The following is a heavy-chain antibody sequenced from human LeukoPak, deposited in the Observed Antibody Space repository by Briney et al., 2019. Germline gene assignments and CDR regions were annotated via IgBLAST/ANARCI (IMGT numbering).Heavy chain of an antibody. CDR2: FDPEDGET. CDR1: GYTLTELS. CDR3: VWKGSYLGRRPYDY. D-gene: IGHD1-26*01. V-gene: IGHV1-24*01. J-gene: IGHJ4*02. Sequence: ASVKVSCKVSGYTLTELSMHWVRQAPGKGLEWMGGFDPEDGETIYAQKFQGRVTMTEDTSTDTAYMELSSLRSEDTAVYYCVWKGSYLGRRPYDYWGQGTLVTVSS.